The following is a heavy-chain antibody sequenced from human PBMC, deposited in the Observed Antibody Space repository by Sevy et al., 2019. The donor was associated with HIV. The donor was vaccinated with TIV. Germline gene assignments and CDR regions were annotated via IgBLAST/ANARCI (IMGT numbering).Heavy chain of an antibody. Sequence: SETLSLTCAVSGGSFSGYYWSWIRQPPGKGLEWIGEINRSGGTNYNPSLKSRVTISVDTSKNQFSLKLSSVTVAETVMYYCARGVSDFWSGPGLWGQGTLVTVSS. CDR2: INRSGGT. J-gene: IGHJ4*02. CDR1: GGSFSGYY. CDR3: ARGVSDFWSGPGL. V-gene: IGHV4-34*01. D-gene: IGHD3-3*01.